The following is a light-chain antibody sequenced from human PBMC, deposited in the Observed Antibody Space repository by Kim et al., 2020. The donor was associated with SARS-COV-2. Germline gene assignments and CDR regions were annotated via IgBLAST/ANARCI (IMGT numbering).Light chain of an antibody. Sequence: SSELTQDPAVSVALGQTVRITCQGDSLRSYYASWYQQKPGQAPVLVIYGKTNRPSGIPDRFSGSSSGNTASLTITGAQAEDEADYYCNSRDSSGNHDVFG. J-gene: IGLJ1*01. V-gene: IGLV3-19*01. CDR2: GKT. CDR3: NSRDSSGNHDV. CDR1: SLRSYY.